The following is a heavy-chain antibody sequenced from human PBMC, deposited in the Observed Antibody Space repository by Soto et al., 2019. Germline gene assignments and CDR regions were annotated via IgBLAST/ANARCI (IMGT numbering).Heavy chain of an antibody. CDR2: IYPGDSDT. CDR1: GYNFANSW. D-gene: IGHD3-10*01. CDR3: ARSAGTGWHFDS. Sequence: PGESLKISCEGSGYNFANSWIGWVRQMPGKGLEWMGIIYPGDSDTRYSPSFQGQVTISADTSISTAYLQWSSLKASDSAMYYFARSAGTGWHFDSWGQGTLVTAPQ. J-gene: IGHJ4*02. V-gene: IGHV5-51*01.